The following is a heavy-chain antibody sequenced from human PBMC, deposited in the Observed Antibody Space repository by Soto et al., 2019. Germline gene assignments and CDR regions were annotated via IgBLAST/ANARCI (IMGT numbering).Heavy chain of an antibody. D-gene: IGHD3-3*01. Sequence: QVPLVQSGAEVKKPGASVKVSCKASGYTFTSYAMHWVRQAPGQRLEWMGWINAGNGNTKYSQKFQGRVTITRDTSASTAYMELSSLRSEDTAVYYCARPLDFGVVIPFDYWGQGTLVTVSS. CDR3: ARPLDFGVVIPFDY. CDR1: GYTFTSYA. CDR2: INAGNGNT. V-gene: IGHV1-3*01. J-gene: IGHJ4*02.